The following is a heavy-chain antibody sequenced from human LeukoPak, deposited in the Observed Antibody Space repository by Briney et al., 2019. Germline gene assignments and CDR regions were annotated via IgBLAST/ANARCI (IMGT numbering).Heavy chain of an antibody. CDR1: GGSISSGGYS. Sequence: SQTLSLTCAVSGGSISSGGYSWSWIRQPPGKGLEWIGYIYHSGSTCYNPSLKSRVTISVDRSKNQFSLKLSSVTAADTAVYYCARVSFGDYYDSSGYAFDPWGQGTLVTVSS. J-gene: IGHJ5*02. CDR3: ARVSFGDYYDSSGYAFDP. D-gene: IGHD3-22*01. CDR2: IYHSGST. V-gene: IGHV4-30-2*01.